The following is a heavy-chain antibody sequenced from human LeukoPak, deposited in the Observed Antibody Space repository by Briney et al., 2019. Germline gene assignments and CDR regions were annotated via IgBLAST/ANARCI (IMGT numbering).Heavy chain of an antibody. CDR2: ISAYNGNT. J-gene: IGHJ3*02. Sequence: ASVKVSCKASGYTFTSYGISWVRQAPGQGLEWMGWISAYNGNTNYAQKLQGRVTMTTDTSTSTAYMELRSLRSDDTAVYYCARDQLRLPITMVRLPYGDAFDIWGQGTMVTVSS. D-gene: IGHD3-10*01. CDR1: GYTFTSYG. V-gene: IGHV1-18*01. CDR3: ARDQLRLPITMVRLPYGDAFDI.